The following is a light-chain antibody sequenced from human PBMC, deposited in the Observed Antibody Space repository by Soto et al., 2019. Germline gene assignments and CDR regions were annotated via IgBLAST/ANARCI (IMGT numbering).Light chain of an antibody. CDR2: DVS. Sequence: QSALTQPASVSGSPGQSIAISCTGTSSDVGGYNYVSWYQQHPGKVPKLMIYDVSNRPSGVSNRFSGSKSGNTASLTISGLQAEDETDYYCSSYTSSGNYFFGTGTKLTVL. J-gene: IGLJ1*01. CDR1: SSDVGGYNY. CDR3: SSYTSSGNYF. V-gene: IGLV2-14*01.